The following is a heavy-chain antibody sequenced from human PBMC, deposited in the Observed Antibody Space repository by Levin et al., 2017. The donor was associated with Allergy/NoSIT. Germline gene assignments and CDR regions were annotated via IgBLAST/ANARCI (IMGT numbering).Heavy chain of an antibody. CDR1: GFLLTNYG. V-gene: IGHV3-23*01. CDR3: ANYYDSSGYYPYFDS. CDR2: ISGSGGST. Sequence: LSLTCAASGFLLTNYGMNWVRQAPGKGLEWVSSISGSGGSTYYADSVKGRFTIARDNSKNTLYLQMSSLRAEDTAVYYCANYYDSSGYYPYFDSWGQGTLVTVSS. J-gene: IGHJ4*02. D-gene: IGHD3-22*01.